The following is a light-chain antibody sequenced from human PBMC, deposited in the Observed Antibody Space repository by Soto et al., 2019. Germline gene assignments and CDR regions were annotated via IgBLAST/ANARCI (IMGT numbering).Light chain of an antibody. J-gene: IGLJ2*01. Sequence: QSALTQPASVSGSPGQSITISCTGSSSVVGTYNLVSWYQHHPGKAPKLMISEVVKRPSGVSNRFSGSKSGNTASLTISGLQAEDEADYYCCSYAGSSIFVFGGGTKLTVL. V-gene: IGLV2-23*02. CDR3: CSYAGSSIFV. CDR1: SSVVGTYNL. CDR2: EVV.